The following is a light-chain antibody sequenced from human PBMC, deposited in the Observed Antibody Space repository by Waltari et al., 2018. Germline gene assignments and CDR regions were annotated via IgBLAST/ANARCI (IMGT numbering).Light chain of an antibody. Sequence: DIVLTQSPGTLSLSPGESATLSCRASQRVSSTYLAWYQQKPGQAPRLLIYGASSKATGIPDRFVGSGSGTDFILTITRLEPEDFAVYYCQHYGESPLTFGGGTKVEIK. CDR2: GAS. CDR1: QRVSSTY. CDR3: QHYGESPLT. V-gene: IGKV3-20*01. J-gene: IGKJ4*01.